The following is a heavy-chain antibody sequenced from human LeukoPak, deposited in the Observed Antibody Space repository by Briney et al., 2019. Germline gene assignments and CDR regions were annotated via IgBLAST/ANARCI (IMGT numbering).Heavy chain of an antibody. V-gene: IGHV3-7*01. D-gene: IGHD2-21*01. CDR1: GFTFTSFW. CDR2: INRDGTKT. Sequence: GGSLRLSCAASGFTFTSFWMTWVRQSPGKGLEWVANINRDGTKTTYVDSVKGRFTISRDNAKNSLFLHMSSLRAEDTAVYYCSNGPGGGDSFRGQGTLVAVSS. J-gene: IGHJ4*02. CDR3: SNGPGGGDSF.